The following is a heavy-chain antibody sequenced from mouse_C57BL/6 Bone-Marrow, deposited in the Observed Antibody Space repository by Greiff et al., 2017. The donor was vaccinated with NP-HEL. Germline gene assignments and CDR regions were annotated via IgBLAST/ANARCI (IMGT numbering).Heavy chain of an antibody. CDR1: GYAFSSSW. CDR2: IYPGDGDT. V-gene: IGHV1-82*01. CDR3: ARWDGSSYGYYAMDY. Sequence: VQLQQSGPELVKPGASVKISCKASGYAFSSSWMNWVKQRPGKGLEWIGRIYPGDGDTNYNGKFKGKATLTADKSSSTAYMQLSSLTSEDSAVYFCARWDGSSYGYYAMDYWGQGTSVTVSS. D-gene: IGHD1-1*01. J-gene: IGHJ4*01.